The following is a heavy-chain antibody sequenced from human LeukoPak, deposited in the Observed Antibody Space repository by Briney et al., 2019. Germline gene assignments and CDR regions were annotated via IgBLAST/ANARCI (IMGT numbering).Heavy chain of an antibody. V-gene: IGHV4-59*08. D-gene: IGHD5-24*01. Sequence: PSETLSLTCTVSGVSISSYYWSWIRQPPGKGLEWIGYIYYSGSTNYNPSLKSRVTISVDTSKNQFSLKLSSVSAADTAVYYCARHGRRDGYDYWGQGTLVTVSS. J-gene: IGHJ4*02. CDR1: GVSISSYY. CDR2: IYYSGST. CDR3: ARHGRRDGYDY.